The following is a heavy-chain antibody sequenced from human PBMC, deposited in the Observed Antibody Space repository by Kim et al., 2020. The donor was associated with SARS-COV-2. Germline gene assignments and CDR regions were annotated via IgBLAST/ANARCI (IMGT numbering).Heavy chain of an antibody. D-gene: IGHD2-21*01. J-gene: IGHJ4*02. Sequence: SETLSLTCTVSGASISDHYWNWIRQPPGKGLEWIGYTYYRGSTNYNPSLESRVTISVDTSKNQMSLRLRSITAADTAVYYCARAMVGMNFFDYWGQGSLVTVSS. CDR2: TYYRGST. CDR1: GASISDHY. V-gene: IGHV4-59*11. CDR3: ARAMVGMNFFDY.